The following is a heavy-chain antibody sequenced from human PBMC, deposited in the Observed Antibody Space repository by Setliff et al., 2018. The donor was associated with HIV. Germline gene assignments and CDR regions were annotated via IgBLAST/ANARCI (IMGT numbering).Heavy chain of an antibody. Sequence: GGSLRLSCAASEFTFSVYAMSWLRQAPGKGLEWVSGISGSGSSTYYADSVKGRFTISRDNSKNTVYLQMNSLRVEDTAVYYCARELYREWDYWGQGTLVTVSS. CDR2: ISGSGSST. D-gene: IGHD3-16*02. V-gene: IGHV3-23*01. J-gene: IGHJ4*02. CDR3: ARELYREWDY. CDR1: EFTFSVYA.